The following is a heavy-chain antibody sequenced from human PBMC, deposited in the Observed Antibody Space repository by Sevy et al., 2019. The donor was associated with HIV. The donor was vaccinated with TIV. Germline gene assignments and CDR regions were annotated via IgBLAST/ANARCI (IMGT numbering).Heavy chain of an antibody. D-gene: IGHD3-22*01. CDR1: GFTFSNYP. Sequence: GGSVRLSCAASGFTFSNYPMHWVRQAPGKGLEWVAVISYDGSTTYYADSLKGRFTISRDTSKSTLYLQVNSLRAEDAAVYYCARAALTSGYLYYFDYWGQGTLVTVSS. CDR2: ISYDGSTT. CDR3: ARAALTSGYLYYFDY. V-gene: IGHV3-30*04. J-gene: IGHJ4*02.